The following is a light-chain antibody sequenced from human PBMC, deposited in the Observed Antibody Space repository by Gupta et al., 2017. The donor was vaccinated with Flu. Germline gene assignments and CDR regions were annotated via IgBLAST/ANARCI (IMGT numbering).Light chain of an antibody. V-gene: IGLV7-46*01. CDR1: TGPVTSGQG. J-gene: IGLJ2*01. CDR3: LLSYNLVAV. CDR2: DTN. Sequence: QAVVTQEPSLTVSPGGTVTLTCASSTGPVTSGQGPYWFQQRPGQAPTTLIYDTNIKHSWTPARFSGSLLGGKAALTLSGAQPEDEADYYCLLSYNLVAVFGGGTKLTVL.